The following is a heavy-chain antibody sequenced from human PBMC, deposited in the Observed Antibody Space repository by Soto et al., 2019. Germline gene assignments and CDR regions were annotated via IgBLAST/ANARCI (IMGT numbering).Heavy chain of an antibody. CDR1: GYTFTSYG. CDR3: ERRPDYYDSSGYYYYYGMDV. J-gene: IGHJ6*04. Sequence: ASVKVSCKASGYTFTSYGISWMRQAPGQGLEWMGWISAYNGNTNYAQKLQGRVTMTTDTSTSTAYMELRSLRSDDTAVYYCERRPDYYDSSGYYYYYGMDVWGKGTTVPVSS. CDR2: ISAYNGNT. V-gene: IGHV1-18*01. D-gene: IGHD3-22*01.